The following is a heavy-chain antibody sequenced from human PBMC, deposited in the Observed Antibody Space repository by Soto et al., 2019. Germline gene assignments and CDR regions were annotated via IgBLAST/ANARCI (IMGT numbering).Heavy chain of an antibody. CDR2: INPTSGST. V-gene: IGHV1-46*01. D-gene: IGHD5-18*01. Sequence: GASVKVSCKASGYTFTSYYIHWVRQAPGQGLEWMGLINPTSGSTSYAQKFQGRVTMTRDTSTSTAYMELSSLRSEDTAVYYCAGDELYSYGPRWGMDVWGQGTTVTVSS. CDR1: GYTFTSYY. J-gene: IGHJ6*02. CDR3: AGDELYSYGPRWGMDV.